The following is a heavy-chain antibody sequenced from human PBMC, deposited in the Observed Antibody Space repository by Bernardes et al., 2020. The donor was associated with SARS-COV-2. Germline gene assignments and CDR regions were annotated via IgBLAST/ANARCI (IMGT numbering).Heavy chain of an antibody. CDR3: ARVAFLSGSYYYFDY. CDR2: ISSSSSYT. V-gene: IGHV3-11*06. J-gene: IGHJ4*02. Sequence: GGSLRLSCAASGFTFSDYYMSWIRQAPGKGLEWVSYISSSSSYTNYADSVKGRFTISRDNAKNSLYLQMNSLRAEDTAVYYCARVAFLSGSYYYFDYWGQGTLVTVSS. CDR1: GFTFSDYY. D-gene: IGHD3-10*01.